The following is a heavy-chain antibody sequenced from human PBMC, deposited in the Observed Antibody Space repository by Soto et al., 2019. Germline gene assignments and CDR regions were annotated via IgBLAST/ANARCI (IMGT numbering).Heavy chain of an antibody. J-gene: IGHJ4*02. CDR3: TRKFDC. CDR1: GFTVTSDY. V-gene: IGHV3-66*01. CDR2: FYSGGAT. Sequence: EVQVLESGGGLVQPGGSLRLSCAASGFTVTSDYMTWVRQAPGKGLEWVSVFYSGGATNYADSVKGRFIISRDNSKNTLYLQMNSLRLEDTAMYYCTRKFDCWGRGTLVTVSS.